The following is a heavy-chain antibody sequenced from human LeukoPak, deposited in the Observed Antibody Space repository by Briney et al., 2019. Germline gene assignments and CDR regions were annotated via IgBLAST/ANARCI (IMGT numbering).Heavy chain of an antibody. V-gene: IGHV4-61*09. Sequence: SQTLSLTCTVSGGSISSGSYYWSWIRQPAGKGLEWIGHIYTSGSTYYNPSLKSRVTISVDTSKNQFSLKLSSVTAADTAVYYCARDRAEYCSGGSCYQGVRYFDYWGQGTLVTVSS. CDR2: IYTSGST. CDR3: ARDRAEYCSGGSCYQGVRYFDY. CDR1: GGSISSGSYY. D-gene: IGHD2-15*01. J-gene: IGHJ4*02.